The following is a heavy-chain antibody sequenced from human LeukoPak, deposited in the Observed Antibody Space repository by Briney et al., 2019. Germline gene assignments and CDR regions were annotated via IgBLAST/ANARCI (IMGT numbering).Heavy chain of an antibody. CDR1: GYTFTSYD. CDR2: MNPNSGNT. D-gene: IGHD4-17*01. CDR3: ARGGIPYGDYVALPYYYYYGMDV. V-gene: IGHV1-8*01. J-gene: IGHJ6*02. Sequence: ASVKVSCKASGYTFTSYDINWVRQATGQGLEWMGWMNPNSGNTGYAQKFRGRVTMTRNTSISTAYMELSSLRSEDTAVYYCARGGIPYGDYVALPYYYYYGMDVWGQGTTVTVSS.